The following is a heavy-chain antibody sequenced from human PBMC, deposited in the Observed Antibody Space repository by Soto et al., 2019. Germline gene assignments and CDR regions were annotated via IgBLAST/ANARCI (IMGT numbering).Heavy chain of an antibody. Sequence: PGGSLRLSCAGSGFTFSRFAMSWVRQVPGKGLEWVSAISGSGQTTYYADSVKGRFTVSRDNSNNTLYLQMNSLRAEDTAVYYCAKDQRKPAIFGVVTLSWRQGTLATVSS. CDR1: GFTFSRFA. J-gene: IGHJ5*02. CDR2: ISGSGQTT. V-gene: IGHV3-23*01. CDR3: AKDQRKPAIFGVVTLS. D-gene: IGHD3-3*01.